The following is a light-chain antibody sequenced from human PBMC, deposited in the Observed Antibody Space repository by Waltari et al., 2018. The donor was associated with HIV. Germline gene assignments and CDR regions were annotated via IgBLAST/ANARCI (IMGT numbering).Light chain of an antibody. CDR3: QQYKSFST. CDR2: GAS. CDR1: QTIDHF. J-gene: IGKJ5*01. Sequence: DVQMTQSPSAVSASVGDTVIITCRASQTIDHFLAWYQQKPGQAPNLLIPGASDLESGVPSRFRGSRSGTEFTLAITDLRPDDFGTYYCQQYKSFSTFGQGT. V-gene: IGKV1-5*03.